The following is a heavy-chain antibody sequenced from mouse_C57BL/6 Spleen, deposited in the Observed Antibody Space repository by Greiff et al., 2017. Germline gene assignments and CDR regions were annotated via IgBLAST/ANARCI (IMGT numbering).Heavy chain of an antibody. CDR3: ARSYDGYWYFDV. D-gene: IGHD2-12*01. Sequence: DVQLQESGPGLVKPSQTVFLTCTVPGISITTGNYRWSWIRQFPGNKLEWIGYIYYSGTITYNPSLTSRTTITRDTPKNQFFLEMNSLTAEDTATYYCARSYDGYWYFDVWGTGTTVTVSS. CDR1: GISITTGNYR. V-gene: IGHV3-5*01. CDR2: IYYSGTI. J-gene: IGHJ1*03.